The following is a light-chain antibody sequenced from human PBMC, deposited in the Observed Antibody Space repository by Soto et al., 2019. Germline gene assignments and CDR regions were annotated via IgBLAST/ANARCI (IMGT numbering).Light chain of an antibody. CDR2: AAS. J-gene: IGKJ4*01. CDR1: QDISSW. Sequence: DIQMTQSPSSLSASVGDRVTITCRASQDISSWLAWFQQKPGQAPKLLIYAASSLQSGVPSRFSGSGSGTDFTLTISSLEPEDFAVYYCQQRTNWPPNFGGGTKVEIK. V-gene: IGKV1-12*01. CDR3: QQRTNWPPN.